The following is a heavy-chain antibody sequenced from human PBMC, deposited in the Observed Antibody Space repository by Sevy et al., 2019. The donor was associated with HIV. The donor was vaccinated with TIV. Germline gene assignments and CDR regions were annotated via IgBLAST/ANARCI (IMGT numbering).Heavy chain of an antibody. V-gene: IGHV1-2*02. CDR1: GYTFTGYY. CDR3: ARDSCSSTSCRPDY. Sequence: ASVKVSCKASGYTFTGYYIHWVRQAPGQGLEWMGWINPNSGGTNYAQKFQGRVTMTRDTSISTAYMELSRLRSDDTAVYYCARDSCSSTSCRPDYWGQGTLVTVSS. CDR2: INPNSGGT. D-gene: IGHD2-2*01. J-gene: IGHJ4*02.